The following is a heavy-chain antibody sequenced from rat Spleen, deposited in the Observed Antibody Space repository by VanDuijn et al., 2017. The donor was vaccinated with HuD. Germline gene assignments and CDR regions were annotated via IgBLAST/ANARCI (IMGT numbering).Heavy chain of an antibody. CDR1: GFTYSNYV. J-gene: IGHJ2*01. CDR2: ISTGGGNT. Sequence: EVQLVESGGGLVQPGRSLKLSCAASGFTYSNYVMVWVRQAPTKGLEWVASISTGGGNTYYRDSVKGRFTISRDNAKNTPYLKMDSLRSEDTATYYCARQSGMGIWAFDYWGQGVMVTVSS. V-gene: IGHV5S13*01. CDR3: ARQSGMGIWAFDY. D-gene: IGHD1-9*01.